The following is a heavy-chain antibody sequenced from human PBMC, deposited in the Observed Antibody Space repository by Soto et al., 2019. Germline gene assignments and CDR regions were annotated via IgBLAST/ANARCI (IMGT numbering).Heavy chain of an antibody. D-gene: IGHD5-18*01. J-gene: IGHJ4*02. CDR1: GFTFSTYG. V-gene: IGHV3-33*01. CDR2: IWYDGSNK. CDR3: ARVSTATAYFDY. Sequence: QVQLVESGGGVVQPGRSLRLSCAASGFTFSTYGMHWVRQAPGKGLEWVAVIWYDGSNKYYADSVKVPFTISRDNSKNTLYLQMNSLRAEDTAVYYCARVSTATAYFDYGGQGTLVTVSS.